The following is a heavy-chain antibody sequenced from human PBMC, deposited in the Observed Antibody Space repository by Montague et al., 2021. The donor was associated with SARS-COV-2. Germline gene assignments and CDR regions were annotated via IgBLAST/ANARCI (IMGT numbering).Heavy chain of an antibody. J-gene: IGHJ6*03. CDR2: LNGDGRST. CDR3: TRSLGYGSGSSETNDEGYDYYYVDD. D-gene: IGHD3-10*01. Sequence: SLRLSCAASGFTFSTYWMHWVRQAPGKGLVWVSRLNGDGRSTAYADSVKGRFTISRDNAKNTLYLEMNSLRVEDTAVYYCTRSLGYGSGSSETNDEGYDYYYVDDWGKGTPVTVSS. V-gene: IGHV3-74*01. CDR1: GFTFSTYW.